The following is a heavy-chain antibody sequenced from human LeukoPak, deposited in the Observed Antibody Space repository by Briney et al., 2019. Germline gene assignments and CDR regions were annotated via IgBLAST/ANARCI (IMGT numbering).Heavy chain of an antibody. CDR1: GDSVSSNSAA. CDR3: ARDTTSIAAAGTTDY. D-gene: IGHD6-13*01. CDR2: TYYRSKWYN. J-gene: IGHJ4*02. Sequence: SQTLPLTCAISGDSVSSNSAAWNWIRQSPSRGLEWLGRTYYRSKWYNDYAVSVRSRITINPDTSKNQFSLQLNSVTPEDTAVYYCARDTTSIAAAGTTDYWGQGTLVTVSS. V-gene: IGHV6-1*01.